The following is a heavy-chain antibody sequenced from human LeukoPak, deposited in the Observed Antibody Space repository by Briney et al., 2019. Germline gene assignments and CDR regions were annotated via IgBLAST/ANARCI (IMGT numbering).Heavy chain of an antibody. J-gene: IGHJ4*02. CDR2: IYTSGST. V-gene: IGHV4-4*07. Sequence: PSETLSLTCTVSGGSISSYYWSWIRQPAGKGLEWIGRIYTSGSTNYNPSLKSRVTMSVDTSKNQFSLKLSSVTAADTAVYYCARSRDYYDSRSFDYWGQGTLVTVSS. CDR3: ARSRDYYDSRSFDY. CDR1: GGSISSYY. D-gene: IGHD3-22*01.